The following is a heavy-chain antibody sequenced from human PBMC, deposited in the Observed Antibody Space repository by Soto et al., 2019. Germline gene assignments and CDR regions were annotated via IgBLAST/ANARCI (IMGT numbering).Heavy chain of an antibody. CDR1: GYTFSNYD. J-gene: IGHJ3*02. V-gene: IGHV1-8*01. D-gene: IGHD5-12*01. Sequence: QVQLVQSGAEVKKPGASVKVSCKASGYTFSNYDINWVRQATGQGLEWMGWLNPNTDKTGSAQKFQGRVTMPRTPSLSTAYLELSGLRSDDAAVYYCARGIKGLPPSAFDIWGQGTRVTVSS. CDR2: LNPNTDKT. CDR3: ARGIKGLPPSAFDI.